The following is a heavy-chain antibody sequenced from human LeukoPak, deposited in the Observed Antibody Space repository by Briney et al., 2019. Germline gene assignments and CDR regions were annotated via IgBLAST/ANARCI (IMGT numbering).Heavy chain of an antibody. J-gene: IGHJ6*03. CDR2: INHRRST. Sequence: TETLSLTCAVYGGSFSGYYWTWIRQPPGKGLEWIGEINHRRSTKYSPSLKSRVTMSVDTSKNQFSLKLSSVTAADTAVYFCARGRVSSSTWYSTYYYFFYMDFWGKGTTVTVSS. V-gene: IGHV4-34*01. CDR1: GGSFSGYY. D-gene: IGHD4-11*01. CDR3: ARGRVSSSTWYSTYYYFFYMDF.